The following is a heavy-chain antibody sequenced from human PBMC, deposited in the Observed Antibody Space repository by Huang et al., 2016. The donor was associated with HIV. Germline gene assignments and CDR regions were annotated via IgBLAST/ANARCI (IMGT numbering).Heavy chain of an antibody. V-gene: IGHV5-51*01. Sequence: VQLVQSGAEVRKPGESLKISCKGSGYSFANYWIGWVRQAPGKGMEWIGITHPGYTGTRDSPSCQGQVTISADKSITTAYLQWSSLKVSDTAIYYCARRAAVAGYYFDYWGQGTLITVSS. CDR3: ARRAAVAGYYFDY. CDR2: THPGYTGT. J-gene: IGHJ4*02. D-gene: IGHD6-19*01. CDR1: GYSFANYW.